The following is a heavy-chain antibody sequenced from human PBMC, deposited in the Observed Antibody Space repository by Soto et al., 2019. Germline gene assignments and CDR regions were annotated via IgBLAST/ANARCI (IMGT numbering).Heavy chain of an antibody. J-gene: IGHJ5*02. CDR3: ASLGVSGGSLWFDP. Sequence: SETLSLTCTVSGGSISSYYWSWIRQPPGKGLEWIGYIYYSGSTNYNPSLKSRVTISVDTSKNQFSLKLSSVTAADTAVYYCASLGVSGGSLWFDPWGQGTLVNVS. D-gene: IGHD3-16*01. CDR2: IYYSGST. V-gene: IGHV4-59*01. CDR1: GGSISSYY.